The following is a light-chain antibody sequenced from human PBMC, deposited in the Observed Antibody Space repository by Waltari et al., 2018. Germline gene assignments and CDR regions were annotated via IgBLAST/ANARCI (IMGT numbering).Light chain of an antibody. Sequence: QPVVTQEPSLSVSPGGTVTLTCALSSGSLSTTSYATWYQQTPGQATRTLVYKANARSSGVPDRFSGSILGNTAALTITGAQADDESDYYCALYMGSGIWVFGGGTRLTVL. CDR2: KAN. J-gene: IGLJ3*02. V-gene: IGLV8-61*01. CDR3: ALYMGSGIWV. CDR1: SGSLSTTSY.